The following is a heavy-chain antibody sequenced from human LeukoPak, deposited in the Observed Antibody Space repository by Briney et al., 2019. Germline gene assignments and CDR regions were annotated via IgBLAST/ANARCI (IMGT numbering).Heavy chain of an antibody. J-gene: IGHJ4*02. CDR2: VFYTGST. CDR3: ARDLGPSRGFDY. CDR1: GASVSPYY. D-gene: IGHD3-10*01. Sequence: SETLSLTCTVSGASVSPYYWSWIRQPPGKGLEWIGYVFYTGSTTYNPSLKSRLTISVDTSKSQFSLKLDSVTAADTAVYYCARDLGPSRGFDYWGRGTLVTVSS. V-gene: IGHV4-59*02.